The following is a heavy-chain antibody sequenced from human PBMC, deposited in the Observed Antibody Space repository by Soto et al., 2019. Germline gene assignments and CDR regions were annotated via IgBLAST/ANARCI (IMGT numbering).Heavy chain of an antibody. CDR1: GGSFSGYF. D-gene: IGHD2-15*01. CDR2: VNHIGST. J-gene: IGHJ4*02. V-gene: IGHV4-34*01. CDR3: ARGISLIVEVQRDAPDKYYFDS. Sequence: SETLSLTCAVYGGSFSGYFWSWIRQSPGKGLEWIGEVNHIGSTNSNPSLKSRVAVSVDTSKNQISLKLRSVTAADTAVYYCARGISLIVEVQRDAPDKYYFDSWGQGTLVTVS.